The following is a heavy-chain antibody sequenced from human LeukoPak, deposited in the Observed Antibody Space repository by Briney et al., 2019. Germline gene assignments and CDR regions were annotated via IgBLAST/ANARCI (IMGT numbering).Heavy chain of an antibody. CDR2: ISGYQGST. J-gene: IGHJ3*01. D-gene: IGHD1-7*01. Sequence: ASVKVSCKASGYTFTNYGITWVRQAPGQGLEWMGWISGYQGSTKYAQNFQGRVTMTTDTSTSTAYMELRSLRSDDTAVYYCARGRLTGTSGDGFDFWGQGTRVTVSS. CDR3: ARGRLTGTSGDGFDF. CDR1: GYTFTNYG. V-gene: IGHV1-18*01.